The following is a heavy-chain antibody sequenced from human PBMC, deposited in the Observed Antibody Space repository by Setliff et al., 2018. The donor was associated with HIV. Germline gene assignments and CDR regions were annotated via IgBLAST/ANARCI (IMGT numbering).Heavy chain of an antibody. D-gene: IGHD3-22*01. CDR3: ARHSGSGYYLIDP. CDR2: INYSGTT. V-gene: IGHV4-39*01. CDR1: GDSISSGTYY. J-gene: IGHJ5*02. Sequence: SETLSLTCTVSGDSISSGTYYWSWIRQPAGKGLEWIGIINYSGTTYYNPSLKSRVTISVATSKNQFSLRLSSVTAADTAVYYCARHSGSGYYLIDPWGQGTLVTVS.